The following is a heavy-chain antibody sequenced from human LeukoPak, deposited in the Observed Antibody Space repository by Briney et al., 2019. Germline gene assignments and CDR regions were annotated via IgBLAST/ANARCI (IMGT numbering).Heavy chain of an antibody. Sequence: PGGSLRLSCAASGFTFSSYSMNWVRQAPGKGLEWVSSITSSSSYIYYADSVKGRFTISRDDAKNSLYLQMNSLRAGDTAIYYCARDRLVLRPRSSSDYWGQGTLVTVSS. CDR2: ITSSSSYI. J-gene: IGHJ4*02. V-gene: IGHV3-21*01. CDR3: ARDRLVLRPRSSSDY. CDR1: GFTFSSYS. D-gene: IGHD6-6*01.